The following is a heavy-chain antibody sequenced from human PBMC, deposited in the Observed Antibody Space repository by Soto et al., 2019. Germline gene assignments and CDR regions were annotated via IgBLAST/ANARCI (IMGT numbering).Heavy chain of an antibody. CDR2: INPSGGST. Sequence: GASVKVSCKSSGYIFKNYAVTWLRQAPGQGLEWMGIINPSGGSTSYAQKFQGRVTMTRDTSTSTVYMELSSLRSEDTAVYYCARDLPVYATRYYYYGMDVWGQGTTVTVSS. D-gene: IGHD2-8*01. CDR3: ARDLPVYATRYYYYGMDV. CDR1: GYIFKNYA. J-gene: IGHJ6*02. V-gene: IGHV1-46*02.